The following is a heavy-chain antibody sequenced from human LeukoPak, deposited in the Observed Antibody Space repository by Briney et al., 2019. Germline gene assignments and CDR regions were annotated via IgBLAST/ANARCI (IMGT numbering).Heavy chain of an antibody. CDR1: GFTFSSYA. V-gene: IGHV3-64*01. Sequence: TGGSLRLSCAASGFTFSSYAMHWVRQAPGKGLEYVSAISSNGGSTYYANSVKGRFTISRDNSKNTLYLQMGSLGAEDMAVYYCARDTTVTSIPWYFDLWGRGTLVTVSS. J-gene: IGHJ2*01. CDR2: ISSNGGST. CDR3: ARDTTVTSIPWYFDL. D-gene: IGHD4-17*01.